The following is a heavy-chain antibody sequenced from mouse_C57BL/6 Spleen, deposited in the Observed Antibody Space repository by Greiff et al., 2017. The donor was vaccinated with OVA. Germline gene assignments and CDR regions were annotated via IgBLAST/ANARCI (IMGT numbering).Heavy chain of an antibody. CDR3: ARSSPYYAMDY. CDR1: VFTFSDYY. CDR2: INYDGSST. J-gene: IGHJ4*01. Sequence: EVHLVESEGGLVQPGSSMKLSCTASVFTFSDYYMAWVRQVPEKGLEWVANINYDGSSTYYLDSLKSRFIISRDNAKNILYLQMSSLKSEDTATYYCARSSPYYAMDYWGQGTSVTVSS. V-gene: IGHV5-16*01.